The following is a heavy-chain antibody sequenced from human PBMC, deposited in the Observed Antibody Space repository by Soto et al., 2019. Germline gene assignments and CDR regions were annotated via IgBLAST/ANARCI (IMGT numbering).Heavy chain of an antibody. CDR3: ARGAVGGTSLFDY. CDR1: GFTLSSYS. D-gene: IGHD6-19*01. V-gene: IGHV3-48*02. Sequence: XASLGLSCAASGFTLSSYSMNWVRQAPGKGLEWVSFIGKTSGTIYYADSVKGRFTISRDNAKNSLYLQMNSLRDEDTAVYYCARGAVGGTSLFDYWGQGTLVTVSS. CDR2: IGKTSGTI. J-gene: IGHJ4*02.